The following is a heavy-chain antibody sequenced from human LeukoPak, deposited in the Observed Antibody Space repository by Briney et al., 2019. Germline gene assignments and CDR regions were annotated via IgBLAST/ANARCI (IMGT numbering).Heavy chain of an antibody. CDR3: AKARGDYDILTGYYGGGYYFDY. CDR2: ISGSGGST. CDR1: GFTFSSYA. D-gene: IGHD3-9*01. J-gene: IGHJ4*02. V-gene: IGHV3-23*01. Sequence: GRSLRLSCAASGFTFSSYAMSWVRQAPGKGLEWVSAISGSGGSTYYADSVKGRFTISRDNSKNTLCLQMNSLRAEDTAVYYCAKARGDYDILTGYYGGGYYFDYWGQGTLVTVSS.